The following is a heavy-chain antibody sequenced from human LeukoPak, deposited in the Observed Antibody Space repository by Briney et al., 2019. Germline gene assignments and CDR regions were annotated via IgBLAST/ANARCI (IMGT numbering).Heavy chain of an antibody. CDR1: GGTFISYA. V-gene: IGHV1-69*13. CDR3: ARVVGLLTKYYFDY. J-gene: IGHJ4*02. CDR2: IIPIFGTA. Sequence: SVKVSCKASGGTFISYAISWVRQAPGQGLEWMGGIIPIFGTANYAQKFQGRVTITADESTSTAYMELSSLRSEDTAVYYCARVVGLLTKYYFDYWGQGTLVTVSS. D-gene: IGHD3-22*01.